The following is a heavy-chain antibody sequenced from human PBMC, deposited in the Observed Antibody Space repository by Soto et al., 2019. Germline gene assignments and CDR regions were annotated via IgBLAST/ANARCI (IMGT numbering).Heavy chain of an antibody. CDR1: GGSFSGYY. CDR3: ARMGIAAAGTFWLDY. J-gene: IGHJ4*02. V-gene: IGHV4-34*01. CDR2: INHSGST. Sequence: SETLSLPCAVFGGSFSGYYWSWIRQPPGKGLEWIGEINHSGSTNYNPSLKSRVTISVDTSKNQFSLKLSSVTAADTAVYYCARMGIAAAGTFWLDYWGQGTLVTVSS. D-gene: IGHD6-13*01.